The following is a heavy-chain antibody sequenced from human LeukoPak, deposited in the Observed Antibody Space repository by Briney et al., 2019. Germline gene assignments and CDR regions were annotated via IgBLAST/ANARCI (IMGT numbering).Heavy chain of an antibody. J-gene: IGHJ4*02. Sequence: GGSLRLSCAAAGFTSSSYWMSWVRQAPGKGLEWVANIKQDGSEKYYVDSVKGRFTISRDNAKTSLYLQMNSLRAEDTAIYYCARHLSGVTGYTYGRGIDYWGQGTLVTVSS. V-gene: IGHV3-7*01. CDR2: IKQDGSEK. CDR1: GFTSSSYW. CDR3: ARHLSGVTGYTYGRGIDY. D-gene: IGHD5-18*01.